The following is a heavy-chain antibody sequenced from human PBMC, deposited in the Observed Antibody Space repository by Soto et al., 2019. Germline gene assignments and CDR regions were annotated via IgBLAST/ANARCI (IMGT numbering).Heavy chain of an antibody. J-gene: IGHJ3*02. CDR2: ISSSSSTI. V-gene: IGHV3-48*02. D-gene: IGHD1-26*01. CDR3: ARGPKYSGSYGDAFDI. Sequence: VQLVESGGGLVQPGGSLRLSCAASGFTFSSYSMNWVRQAPGKGLEWVSYISSSSSTIYYADSVKGRFTISRDNAKNSLYLQMNSLRDEDTAVYYCARGPKYSGSYGDAFDIWGQGTMVTVSS. CDR1: GFTFSSYS.